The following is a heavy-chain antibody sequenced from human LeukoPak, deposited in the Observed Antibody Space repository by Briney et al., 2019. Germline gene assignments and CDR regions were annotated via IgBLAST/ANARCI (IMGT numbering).Heavy chain of an antibody. Sequence: SETLSLTCSVSGDSIRSYYWSWIRQPAGKGLEWIGRIYSVGTTNYNPSLKSRVTMSIDTSKNQFSLRLSSVTAADTAVYYCAREAGYSRYFDLWGRGTLVTVSS. CDR3: AREAGYSRYFDL. CDR2: IYSVGTT. J-gene: IGHJ2*01. V-gene: IGHV4-4*07. CDR1: GDSIRSYY. D-gene: IGHD6-13*01.